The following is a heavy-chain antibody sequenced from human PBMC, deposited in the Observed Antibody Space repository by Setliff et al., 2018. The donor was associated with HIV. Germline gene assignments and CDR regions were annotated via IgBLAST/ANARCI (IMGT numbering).Heavy chain of an antibody. Sequence: KTSETLSLTCTVSGGSISSSSYYWGWVRQPPGKGLEWIGTMFYTGSAYYTPSLKSRVTISVDTSKNQFSLKLSSVTAADTAVYYCARQFRYPGIAVAGIDYWGQGTLVTVSS. CDR1: GGSISSSSYY. CDR3: ARQFRYPGIAVAGIDY. V-gene: IGHV4-39*01. CDR2: MFYTGSA. J-gene: IGHJ4*02. D-gene: IGHD6-19*01.